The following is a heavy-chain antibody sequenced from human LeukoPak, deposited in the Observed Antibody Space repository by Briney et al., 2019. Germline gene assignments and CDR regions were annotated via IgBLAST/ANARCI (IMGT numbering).Heavy chain of an antibody. V-gene: IGHV4-30-4*08. CDR3: ARGLDWFDP. Sequence: SXTLSLTCTVSGGSISSGDYYWSWIRQPPGKGLEWIGNIYYSGSTYYNPCLKCRFSISVDTSKNQFSLKLTSVTAADTAVYYCARGLDWFDPWGQGTLVTVSS. CDR2: IYYSGST. J-gene: IGHJ5*02. CDR1: GGSISSGDYY. D-gene: IGHD5/OR15-5a*01.